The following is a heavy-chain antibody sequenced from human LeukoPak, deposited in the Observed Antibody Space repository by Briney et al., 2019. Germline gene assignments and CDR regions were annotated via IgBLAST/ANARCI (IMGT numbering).Heavy chain of an antibody. CDR2: ISYDGSNK. Sequence: PGRSLRLSCAASGFTFSSYGMHWVRQAPGEGLEWVAVISYDGSNKYYADSVKGRFTISRDNSKNTLYLQMNSLRAEDTAVYYCAARGSFDYWGQGTLVTVSS. CDR3: AARGSFDY. V-gene: IGHV3-30*03. J-gene: IGHJ4*02. CDR1: GFTFSSYG.